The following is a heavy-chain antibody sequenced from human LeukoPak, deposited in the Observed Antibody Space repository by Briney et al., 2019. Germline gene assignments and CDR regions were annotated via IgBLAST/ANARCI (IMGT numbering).Heavy chain of an antibody. Sequence: PGGSLRLSCAASGFTFSSYAMSWVRQVPGKGLEWVSVISGSGDNTYYADSVKGRFTISRDNSKNTLYLQMNSLRSEDTAVYYCARENDYIFDYWGQGTLVTVSS. CDR3: ARENDYIFDY. V-gene: IGHV3-23*01. J-gene: IGHJ4*02. CDR1: GFTFSSYA. CDR2: ISGSGDNT. D-gene: IGHD4-11*01.